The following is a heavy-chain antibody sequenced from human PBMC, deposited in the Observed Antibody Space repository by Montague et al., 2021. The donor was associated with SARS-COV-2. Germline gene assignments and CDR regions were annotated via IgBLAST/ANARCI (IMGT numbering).Heavy chain of an antibody. CDR3: AGLGSLRITIFGVVTHNWFDP. CDR1: GGSISSSSYY. CDR2: IYYSGST. Sequence: SETLSLTCTVSGGSISSSSYYWGWIRQPPGKGLEWIGSIYYSGSTYYNPSLKSRVTISVDTSKNQFSLKLSSVTAADTAVYHCAGLGSLRITIFGVVTHNWFDPWGQGTLVTVSS. V-gene: IGHV4-39*01. J-gene: IGHJ5*02. D-gene: IGHD3-3*01.